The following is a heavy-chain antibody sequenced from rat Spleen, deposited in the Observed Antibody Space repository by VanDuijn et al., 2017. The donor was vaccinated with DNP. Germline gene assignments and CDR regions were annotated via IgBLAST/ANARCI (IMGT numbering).Heavy chain of an antibody. J-gene: IGHJ4*01. V-gene: IGHV2-72*01. D-gene: IGHD1-12*01. CDR1: GFSLTNNG. CDR2: IWAGGSI. CDR3: ARCGYEGHYYVMDA. Sequence: QVQLEESGPGLMQPSETLSLTCTVSGFSLTNNGVGWVRQPLGKGLVWMGTIWAGGSINYDSGVQSRLSITRDTSKSQVFVNMDSLQTEDTATYYCARCGYEGHYYVMDAWGQGTSVTVSS.